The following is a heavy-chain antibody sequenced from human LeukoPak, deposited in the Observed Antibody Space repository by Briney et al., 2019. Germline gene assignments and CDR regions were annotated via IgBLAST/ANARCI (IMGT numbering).Heavy chain of an antibody. J-gene: IGHJ5*02. V-gene: IGHV1-2*02. CDR2: INPRSGST. CDR1: GYSFTDNY. D-gene: IGHD3-10*01. CDR3: ARGATYYASGTFYP. Sequence: ASVKVSCKTSGYSFTDNYIFWVRQAPGEGPEWMGWINPRSGSTDYAQKFQGRATLTSDTSISTVYLELTWLKSDDTAVYYCARGATYYASGTFYPWGQGTLVTVSS.